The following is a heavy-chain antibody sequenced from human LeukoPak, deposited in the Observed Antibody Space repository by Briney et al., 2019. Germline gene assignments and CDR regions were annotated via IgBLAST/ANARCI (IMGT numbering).Heavy chain of an antibody. CDR2: IYYNGSA. CDR1: GGSVSSSSFY. J-gene: IGHJ6*02. V-gene: IGHV4-61*03. CDR3: ARVEYQLLGRYYYYGLDV. D-gene: IGHD2-2*01. Sequence: PSETLSLTCSVSGGSVSSSSFYWTWIRQPPGKGLEWIGYIYYNGSAKYNPSLKTRVTLSIDTPNNHLSLKLSSVTAADTAMYYCARVEYQLLGRYYYYGLDVWGQGTTVTVSS.